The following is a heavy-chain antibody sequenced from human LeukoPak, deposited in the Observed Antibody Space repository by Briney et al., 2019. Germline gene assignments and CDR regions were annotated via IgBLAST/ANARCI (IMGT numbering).Heavy chain of an antibody. Sequence: WASVKVSCKASGYTFTSYDINWVRQATGQGLEWMGWMNPNSGNTGYAQKFRGRVTMTRNTSISTAYMELSSLRSEDTAGYYCAREGSSGVGATVDWGQGTLVTVSS. CDR3: AREGSSGVGATVD. CDR1: GYTFTSYD. J-gene: IGHJ4*02. V-gene: IGHV1-8*01. D-gene: IGHD1-26*01. CDR2: MNPNSGNT.